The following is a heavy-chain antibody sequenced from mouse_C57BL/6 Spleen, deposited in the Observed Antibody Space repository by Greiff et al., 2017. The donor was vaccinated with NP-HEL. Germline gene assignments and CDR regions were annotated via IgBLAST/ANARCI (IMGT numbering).Heavy chain of an antibody. CDR3: ARSYWYFDV. CDR1: GYTFTDYY. Sequence: EVQLQQSGPELVKPGASVKISCKASGYTFTDYYMNWVKRSHGKSLEWIGDINPNNGGTSYNQKFKGKATLTGDKSSSTAYMELRSLTSEDSAVYDCARSYWYFDVWGTGTTVTVSS. J-gene: IGHJ1*03. CDR2: INPNNGGT. V-gene: IGHV1-26*01.